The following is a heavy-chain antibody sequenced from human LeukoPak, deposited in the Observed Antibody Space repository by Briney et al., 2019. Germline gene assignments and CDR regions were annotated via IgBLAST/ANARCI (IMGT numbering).Heavy chain of an antibody. J-gene: IGHJ5*02. CDR1: GGSFSGYY. D-gene: IGHD6-13*01. CDR2: INHGGST. CDR3: AWAAAGFDP. Sequence: SETLSLTCAVYGGSFSGYYWSWIRQPPGKGLEWIGEINHGGSTNYNPSLKSRVTISVDTSKNQFSLKLSSETAADTAVYYCAWAAAGFDPWGQGTLVTVSS. V-gene: IGHV4-34*01.